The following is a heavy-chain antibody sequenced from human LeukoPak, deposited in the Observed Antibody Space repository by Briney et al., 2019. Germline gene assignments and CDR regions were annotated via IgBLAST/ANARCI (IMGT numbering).Heavy chain of an antibody. Sequence: SETLSLTCTVSGGSISSYFWSWIRQPPGKGLEWIGYIYTSGSTNYNPSLKSRVTISVDTSKNQFSLQLTSVTAADTAVYYCARLGRTGRHLSLYYYYYMDVWGKGTTVTVSS. V-gene: IGHV4-4*09. CDR3: ARLGRTGRHLSLYYYYYMDV. CDR2: IYTSGST. CDR1: GGSISSYF. D-gene: IGHD3/OR15-3a*01. J-gene: IGHJ6*03.